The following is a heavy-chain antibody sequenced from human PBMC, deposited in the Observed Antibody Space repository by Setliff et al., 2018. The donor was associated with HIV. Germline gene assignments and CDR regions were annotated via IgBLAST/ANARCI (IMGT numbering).Heavy chain of an antibody. D-gene: IGHD5-12*01. CDR2: IYASGST. CDR1: GGSIINYY. V-gene: IGHV4-4*07. J-gene: IGHJ3*02. Sequence: KASETLSLTCTVSGGSIINYYWSWIRQPAGKGLEWIGRIYASGSTNYDPSLKRRVTISVDTSKNQFSLRLSSVTAADTAVYYCARRQTRDGYNYAFDIWGQGTMVTVSS. CDR3: ARRQTRDGYNYAFDI.